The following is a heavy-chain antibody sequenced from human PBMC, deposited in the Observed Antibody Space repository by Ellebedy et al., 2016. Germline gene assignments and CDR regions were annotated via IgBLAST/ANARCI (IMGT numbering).Heavy chain of an antibody. V-gene: IGHV3-7*01. CDR2: IKQDGSEK. CDR1: GFTFGSYW. D-gene: IGHD2-8*01. Sequence: GGSLRLSXAASGFTFGSYWMSWVRQAPGKGLEWVANIKQDGSEKYYVDSVKGRFTISRDNAKNSLYLQMNSLRAEDTAVYYCAREAYCTNGVCREGYYYYMDVWGKGTTVTVSS. CDR3: AREAYCTNGVCREGYYYYMDV. J-gene: IGHJ6*03.